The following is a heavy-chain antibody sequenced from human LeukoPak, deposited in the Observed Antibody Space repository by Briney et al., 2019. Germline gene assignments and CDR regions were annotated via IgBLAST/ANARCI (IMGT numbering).Heavy chain of an antibody. CDR1: GGSISSGNYY. CDR2: IYYSGST. D-gene: IGHD4-23*01. V-gene: IGHV4-61*01. CDR3: ARHSPDYGGNFDY. J-gene: IGHJ4*02. Sequence: SETLSLTCTVSGGSISSGNYYWSWIRQPPGKGLEWIGYIYYSGSTKYNPSLKSRVTISVDTSKKQFSMNLKSVTAADTAVYYCARHSPDYGGNFDYWGQGTLVTVSS.